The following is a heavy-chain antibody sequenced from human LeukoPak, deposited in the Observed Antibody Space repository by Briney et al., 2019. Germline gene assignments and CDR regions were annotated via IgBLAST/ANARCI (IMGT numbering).Heavy chain of an antibody. CDR1: GFTFSSYA. D-gene: IGHD3-22*01. Sequence: HPGGSLRLSCAASGFTFSSYAMSWVRQAPGKGLEWVSAISGSGGSTYYADSVKGRFTISRDNSKNTLYLQMNSLRAEDTAVYYCAKDPVLGSSGYYYYFDYWGQGTLVTVSS. CDR2: ISGSGGST. J-gene: IGHJ4*02. CDR3: AKDPVLGSSGYYYYFDY. V-gene: IGHV3-23*01.